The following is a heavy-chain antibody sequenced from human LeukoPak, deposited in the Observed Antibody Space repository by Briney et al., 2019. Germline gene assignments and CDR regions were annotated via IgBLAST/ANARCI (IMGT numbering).Heavy chain of an antibody. Sequence: ASVTVSCKASGYTFTGYYMHRVRQAPGQGLEWMGWVNPNSGGTNYAQKFQGRVTMTRDTSISTAYMELSRLRSDDTAVYYCARGDYGDNGGDYWGQGTLVTVSS. CDR2: VNPNSGGT. V-gene: IGHV1-2*02. CDR3: ARGDYGDNGGDY. J-gene: IGHJ4*02. CDR1: GYTFTGYY. D-gene: IGHD4-17*01.